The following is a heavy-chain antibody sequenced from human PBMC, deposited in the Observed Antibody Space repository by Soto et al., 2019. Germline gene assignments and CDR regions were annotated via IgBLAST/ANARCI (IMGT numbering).Heavy chain of an antibody. J-gene: IGHJ6*03. CDR3: ARGSPPRRYYYYMDV. Sequence: PSETLSLTCAVYGGSFSGYYWSWIRQPPGKGLEWIGEINHSGSTNYNPSLKSRVTISVYTSKNQFSLKLSSVTAADTAVYYCARGSPPRRYYYYMDVWGKGTTVTVSS. CDR1: GGSFSGYY. V-gene: IGHV4-34*01. CDR2: INHSGST.